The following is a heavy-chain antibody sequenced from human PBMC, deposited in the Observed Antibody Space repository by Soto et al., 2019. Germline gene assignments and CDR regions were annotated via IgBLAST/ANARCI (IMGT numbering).Heavy chain of an antibody. D-gene: IGHD2-2*03. Sequence: QVQLVQSGAEVKKPGSSVKVSCKASVGTFSSYAISWVRQAPGQGLEWMVGIIPIFGTANYEQKFQVRVTITADESTIPAYMEPSSLRSEDTAVYYCAGDAPSRSGNCISTRCLDPWGKGTLVTVSS. CDR3: AGDAPSRSGNCISTRCLDP. J-gene: IGHJ5*02. V-gene: IGHV1-69*12. CDR1: VGTFSSYA. CDR2: IIPIFGTA.